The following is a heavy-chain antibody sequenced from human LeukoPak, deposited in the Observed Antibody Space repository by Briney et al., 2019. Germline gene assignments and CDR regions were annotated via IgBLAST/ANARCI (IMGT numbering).Heavy chain of an antibody. V-gene: IGHV3-20*04. CDR2: INWNGGST. CDR1: GFTFDDYG. D-gene: IGHD3-22*01. J-gene: IGHJ4*02. Sequence: GGSLRLSCAASGFTFDDYGMSWVRQAPGKGLEWFSGINWNGGSTGYADSVKGRFTISRDNAKNSLYLQMNSLRAEDTALYYCARVMYYYDSSGAFDYWGQGTLVTVSS. CDR3: ARVMYYYDSSGAFDY.